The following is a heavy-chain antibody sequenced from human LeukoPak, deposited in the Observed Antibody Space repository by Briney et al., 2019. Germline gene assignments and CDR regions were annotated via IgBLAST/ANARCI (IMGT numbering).Heavy chain of an antibody. Sequence: ASVNVSCKASGYTFTGYYMHWVRQAPGQGLEWMGWINPNSGGTNYAQKFQGRVTMTRDTSISTAYMELSRLRSDDTAVYYCARDPRWYGYYFDYWGQGTLVTVSS. D-gene: IGHD6-13*01. CDR3: ARDPRWYGYYFDY. CDR2: INPNSGGT. J-gene: IGHJ4*02. V-gene: IGHV1-2*02. CDR1: GYTFTGYY.